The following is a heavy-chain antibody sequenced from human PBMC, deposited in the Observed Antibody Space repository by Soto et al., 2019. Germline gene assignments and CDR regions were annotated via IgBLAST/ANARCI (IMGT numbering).Heavy chain of an antibody. V-gene: IGHV3-33*01. Sequence: GGSLRLSCAASGFTFSSYGMHWVRQAPGKGLEWVAVIWYDGSNKYYADSVKGRFTISRDNSKNTLYLQMNSLRAEDTAVYYCARDQGRIAMVTGHAFDIWGQGTMVTVSS. CDR2: IWYDGSNK. D-gene: IGHD5-18*01. J-gene: IGHJ3*02. CDR3: ARDQGRIAMVTGHAFDI. CDR1: GFTFSSYG.